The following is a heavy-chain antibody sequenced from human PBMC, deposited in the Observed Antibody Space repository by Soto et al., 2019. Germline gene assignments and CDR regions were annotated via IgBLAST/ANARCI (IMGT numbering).Heavy chain of an antibody. CDR1: GFSLSTSGVG. CDR3: AHKGPEDWPLDY. D-gene: IGHD3-9*01. CDR2: IYWDDSK. V-gene: IGHV2-5*02. J-gene: IGHJ4*02. Sequence: QITLKESGPTLVRPTQTLTLTCAFSGFSLSTSGVGVGWIRQPPGKALEWLAVIYWDDSKHYSQSLRSRLTITKDTSKTQVVLTMTNMDPMDKGTYYCAHKGPEDWPLDYWGQGTLVTVSS.